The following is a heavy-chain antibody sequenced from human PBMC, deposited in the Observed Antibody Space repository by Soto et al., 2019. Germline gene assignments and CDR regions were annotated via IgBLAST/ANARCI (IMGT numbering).Heavy chain of an antibody. CDR3: ARDLTSIFGVVTTHY. CDR1: GFTFSSYG. J-gene: IGHJ4*02. D-gene: IGHD3-3*01. V-gene: IGHV3-33*01. CDR2: IWYDGSNK. Sequence: GGSLRLSCAASGFTFSSYGMHWVRQAPGKGLEWVAVIWYDGSNKYYADSVKGRFTISRDNSKNTLYLQMNSLRAEDTAVYYCARDLTSIFGVVTTHYWCQGNLVTVSS.